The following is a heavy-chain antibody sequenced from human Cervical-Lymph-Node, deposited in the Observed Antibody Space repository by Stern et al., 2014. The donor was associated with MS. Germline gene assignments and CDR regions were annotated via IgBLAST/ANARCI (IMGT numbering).Heavy chain of an antibody. CDR2: IYTSGRT. V-gene: IGHV4-61*02. Sequence: QLQLQESGPGLVKPSQTLSLTCTVSGASIRSGSYYWSWIRQPAGKGLEWIGRIYTSGRTNYNPSLKSRVTISGDTSKNQFPLNRAPVTAADTAVYFCARDFHGRVEYWGQGTQVSVSS. D-gene: IGHD2/OR15-2a*01. CDR3: ARDFHGRVEY. CDR1: GASIRSGSYY. J-gene: IGHJ4*02.